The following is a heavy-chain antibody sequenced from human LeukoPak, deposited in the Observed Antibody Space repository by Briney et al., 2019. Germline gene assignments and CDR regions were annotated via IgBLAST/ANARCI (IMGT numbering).Heavy chain of an antibody. Sequence: GGSLRLSCVASGFTFSSYHMNWVRKAPGQGLGWVSFISSSTTDAIYYADSVRGRFTISRDNAKNSLYLQMNSLRDEDTAVYYCARANPGARAFDIWGQGTMVTVSS. CDR2: ISSSTTDAI. CDR1: GFTFSSYH. J-gene: IGHJ3*02. V-gene: IGHV3-48*02. D-gene: IGHD3-10*01. CDR3: ARANPGARAFDI.